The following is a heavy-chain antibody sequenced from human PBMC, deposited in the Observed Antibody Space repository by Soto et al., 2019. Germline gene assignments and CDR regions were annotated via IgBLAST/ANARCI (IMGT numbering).Heavy chain of an antibody. CDR2: ISGSGGST. Sequence: EVQLLESGGGLVQPGGSLRLSCAASGFTFSSYAMSWVRQAPGKGLEWVSAISGSGGSTYYADSVKGRFTISRDNSKNTLYLQMNSLRAEDTAVYSCAKGRYGDYGYYYYGMDVWGQGTTVTVSS. V-gene: IGHV3-23*01. CDR1: GFTFSSYA. D-gene: IGHD4-17*01. CDR3: AKGRYGDYGYYYYGMDV. J-gene: IGHJ6*02.